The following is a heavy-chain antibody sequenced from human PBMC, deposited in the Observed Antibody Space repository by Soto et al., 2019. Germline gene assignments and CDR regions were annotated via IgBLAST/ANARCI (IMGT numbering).Heavy chain of an antibody. Sequence: SETLSLTCTVSGGSISSDDYYWSWIRQPPGKGLEWIGYIYYSGSTSYNPSLKSRLTISLDTSKNQFSLKLSSVSAADTAVYYCARDRSNSPDYFDYWGQGTLVTVSS. CDR2: IYYSGST. V-gene: IGHV4-30-4*01. D-gene: IGHD6-6*01. CDR3: ARDRSNSPDYFDY. J-gene: IGHJ4*02. CDR1: GGSISSDDYY.